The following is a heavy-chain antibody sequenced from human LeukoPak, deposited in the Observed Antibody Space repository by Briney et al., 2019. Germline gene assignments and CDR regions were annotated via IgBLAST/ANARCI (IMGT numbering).Heavy chain of an antibody. CDR3: ASPIAARPGY. D-gene: IGHD6-6*01. CDR2: ISRSSSTI. J-gene: IGHJ4*02. Sequence: GGSLRLSCAASGFTFSSYSMNWVRQAPGKGLEWVSYISRSSSTIYYADSVKGRFTISRDNAKNSLYLQMNSLGAEDPALYCGASPIAARPGYWGQGTPVTGSS. V-gene: IGHV3-48*04. CDR1: GFTFSSYS.